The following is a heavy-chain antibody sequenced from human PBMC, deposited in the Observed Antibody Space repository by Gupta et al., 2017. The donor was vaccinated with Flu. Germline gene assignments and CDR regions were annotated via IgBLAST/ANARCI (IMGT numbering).Heavy chain of an antibody. CDR2: SSSSSSYI. CDR1: GFIFGTYF. J-gene: IGHJ3*01. D-gene: IGHD3-22*01. V-gene: IGHV3-21*02. Sequence: EVQWVYSGGGLVMPGWSLRIFCAASGFIFGTYFISWVRQAPGKGLEWVSSSSSSSSYIYYTDSVKGRFTISRDNAKNSLSLQLNSLRVEDTAVYYCVRHFSDRDAFDVWGQGTMVTVFS. CDR3: VRHFSDRDAFDV.